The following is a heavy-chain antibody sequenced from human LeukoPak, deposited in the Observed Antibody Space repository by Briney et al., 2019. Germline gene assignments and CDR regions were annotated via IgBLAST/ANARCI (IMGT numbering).Heavy chain of an antibody. CDR1: GGSISSGSYY. CDR2: IYTSGST. D-gene: IGHD3-22*01. J-gene: IGHJ2*01. V-gene: IGHV4-61*02. Sequence: SQTLSLTCTVSGGSISSGSYYWSWIRQPAGKGLEWIGRIYTSGSTNYNPSLKSRVTISVDTSKNQFSLKLSSATAADTAVYYCARVAMIVVVTGWYFDLWGRGTLVTVSS. CDR3: ARVAMIVVVTGWYFDL.